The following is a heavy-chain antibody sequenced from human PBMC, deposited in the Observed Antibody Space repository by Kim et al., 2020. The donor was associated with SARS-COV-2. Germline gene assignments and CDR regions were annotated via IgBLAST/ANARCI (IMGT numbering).Heavy chain of an antibody. Sequence: GGSLRLSCAASGFTFSSYGMHWVRQAPGKGLEWVAVISYDGSNKYYADSVKGRFTISRDNSKNTLYLQMNSLRAEDTAVYYCAKAHSITGTTGGYWGQGTLVTVSS. J-gene: IGHJ4*02. CDR1: GFTFSSYG. D-gene: IGHD1-7*01. CDR3: AKAHSITGTTGGY. CDR2: ISYDGSNK. V-gene: IGHV3-30*18.